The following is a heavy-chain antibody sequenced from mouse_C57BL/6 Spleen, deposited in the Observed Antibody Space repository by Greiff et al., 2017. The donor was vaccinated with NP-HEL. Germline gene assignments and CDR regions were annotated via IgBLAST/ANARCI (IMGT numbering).Heavy chain of an antibody. CDR2: INPSSGYT. CDR3: ARGTTVESAMDY. V-gene: IGHV1-4*01. D-gene: IGHD1-1*01. Sequence: VQLQQSGAELARPGASVKMSCKASGYTFTSYTMHWVKQRPGQGLEWIGYINPSSGYTKYNQKFKDKATLTADKSSSTADMQLSSLTSEDSAVYYCARGTTVESAMDYWGQGTSVTVSS. CDR1: GYTFTSYT. J-gene: IGHJ4*01.